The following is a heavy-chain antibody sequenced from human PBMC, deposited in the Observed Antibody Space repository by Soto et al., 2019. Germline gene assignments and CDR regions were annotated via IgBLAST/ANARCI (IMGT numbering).Heavy chain of an antibody. CDR1: GGSISSSNY. CDR3: ARSRGGYFDY. CDR2: IYYSGST. Sequence: SETLSLTCAVSGGSISSSNYWSWIRQPPGKGLEWIGYIYYSGSTNYNPSLKSRVTISVDTSKNQFSLKLSSVTAADTAVYYCARSRGGYFDYWGQGTLVTVSS. J-gene: IGHJ4*02. D-gene: IGHD3-22*01. V-gene: IGHV4-61*01.